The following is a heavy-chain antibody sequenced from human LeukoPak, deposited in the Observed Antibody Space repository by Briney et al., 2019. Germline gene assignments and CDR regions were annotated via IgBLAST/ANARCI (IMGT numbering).Heavy chain of an antibody. CDR3: ARAGIAAAGTLDY. V-gene: IGHV1-69*13. D-gene: IGHD6-13*01. J-gene: IGHJ4*02. CDR1: GAPFTTYA. CDR2: ITPFFVTA. Sequence: ASVKVSCKASGAPFTTYAMSWVRQAPGQGIEWRGGITPFFVTANYAQKFQGRVTITADDSTSTAYMELSSLRSEDTAVYYCARAGIAAAGTLDYWGQGTLVTVSS.